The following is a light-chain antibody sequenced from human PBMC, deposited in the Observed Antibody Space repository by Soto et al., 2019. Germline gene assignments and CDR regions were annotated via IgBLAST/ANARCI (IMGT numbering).Light chain of an antibody. CDR1: QDISNY. V-gene: IGKV1-6*01. J-gene: IGKJ1*01. CDR3: LQDRSHFWT. CDR2: GAS. Sequence: AIQVTQSPTSLSASVGDRVTITCRSSQDISNYLGWYQQKPGKAPQLLIYGASSVQRGVSSRFSGSGFGTDFTLTISSLQPEDSATYYCLQDRSHFWTFGQGTKVEI.